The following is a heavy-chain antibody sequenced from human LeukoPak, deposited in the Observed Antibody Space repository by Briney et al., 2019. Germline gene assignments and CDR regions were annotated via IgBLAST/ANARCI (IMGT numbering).Heavy chain of an antibody. J-gene: IGHJ4*02. D-gene: IGHD5-12*01. CDR3: ARWVGGYDHPNYFDC. CDR2: IIPILGIA. V-gene: IGHV1-69*04. CDR1: GGTFSSYA. Sequence: ASVKVSCKASGGTFSSYAISWVRQAPGQGLEWMGRIIPILGIANYAQKFQGRVTITADKSTSTTYMELSSLRPRDTHVYYCARWVGGYDHPNYFDCWGQGTLVTVSS.